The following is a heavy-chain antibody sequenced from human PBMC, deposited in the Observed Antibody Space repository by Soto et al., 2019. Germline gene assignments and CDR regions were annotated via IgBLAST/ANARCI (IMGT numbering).Heavy chain of an antibody. D-gene: IGHD6-13*01. V-gene: IGHV4-39*07. CDR2: IYYSGST. CDR3: ARDPGSSWYSPHYYYGMDV. J-gene: IGHJ6*02. CDR1: SGSISSTIYS. Sequence: PSETLSLTCTVSSGSISSTIYSWDWIRQPPGKGLEWIGSIYYSGSTNYNPSLKSRVTISVDTSKNQFSLKLSSVTAADTAVYYCARDPGSSWYSPHYYYGMDVWGQGTTVTVSS.